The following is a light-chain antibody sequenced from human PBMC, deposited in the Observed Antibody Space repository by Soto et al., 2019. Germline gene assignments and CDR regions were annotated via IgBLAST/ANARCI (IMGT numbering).Light chain of an antibody. Sequence: EIVMTQSPATLSMSPGERATLSCRASQSVSSNLAWYQQTPGQAPSLLIYGASTRPTGIPARFSGSGSGTEFTLTISSLQSEDFAVYYCQHYNNWPRTFGQGTKVEIK. CDR1: QSVSSN. CDR3: QHYNNWPRT. V-gene: IGKV3-15*01. J-gene: IGKJ1*01. CDR2: GAS.